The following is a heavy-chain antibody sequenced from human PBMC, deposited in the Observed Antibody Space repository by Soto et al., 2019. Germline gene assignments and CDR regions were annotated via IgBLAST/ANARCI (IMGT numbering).Heavy chain of an antibody. Sequence: LKISCKGSGYSFTSYWIGWVRQMPGKGLEWMGIIYPGDSDTRYSPSFQGQVTISADKSISTAYLQWSSLKASDTAMYYCARQSRQWLVDYYYYGMDVWGQGTTVTVSS. J-gene: IGHJ6*02. CDR2: IYPGDSDT. V-gene: IGHV5-51*01. CDR3: ARQSRQWLVDYYYYGMDV. D-gene: IGHD6-19*01. CDR1: GYSFTSYW.